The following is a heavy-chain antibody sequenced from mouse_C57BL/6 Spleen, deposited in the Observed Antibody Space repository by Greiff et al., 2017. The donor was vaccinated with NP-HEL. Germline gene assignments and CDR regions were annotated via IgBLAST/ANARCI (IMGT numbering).Heavy chain of an antibody. CDR2: ISDGGSYT. Sequence: EVKLEESGGGLVKPGGSLKLSCAASGFTFSSYAMSWVRQTPEKRLEWVATISDGGSYTYYPDNVKGRFTISRDNAKNNLYLQMSHLKSEDTAMYYCARDYGNEYYFDYWGQGTTLTVSS. CDR1: GFTFSSYA. V-gene: IGHV5-4*01. CDR3: ARDYGNEYYFDY. J-gene: IGHJ2*01. D-gene: IGHD2-1*01.